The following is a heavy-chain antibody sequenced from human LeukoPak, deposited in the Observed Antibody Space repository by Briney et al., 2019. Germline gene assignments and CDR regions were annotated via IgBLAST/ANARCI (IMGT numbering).Heavy chain of an antibody. CDR2: ISSSVANT. J-gene: IGHJ4*02. Sequence: GGPLRLSCAASGFTFNSYAMRGVRQARGKGLECVSSISSSVANTYYGDSVKGRFTIYRDNSKNTLYLQMSSLRVEDTAVYYCAKRDRPCSGDCSAPYYFDYWGQGTLVTVSS. V-gene: IGHV3-23*01. CDR3: AKRDRPCSGDCSAPYYFDY. D-gene: IGHD2-21*02. CDR1: GFTFNSYA.